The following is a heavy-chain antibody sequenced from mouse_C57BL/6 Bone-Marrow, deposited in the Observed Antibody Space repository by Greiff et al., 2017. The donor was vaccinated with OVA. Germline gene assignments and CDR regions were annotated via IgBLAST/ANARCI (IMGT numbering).Heavy chain of an antibody. D-gene: IGHD1-1*01. CDR2: IDPETGGT. CDR1: GYTFTDYE. J-gene: IGHJ3*01. V-gene: IGHV1-15*01. CDR3: TRSDYGSSYGAY. Sequence: QVQLQQSGAELVRPGASVTLSCKASGYTFTDYEMHWVKQTPVHGLEWIGAIDPETGGTAYNQKFKGKAILTADKSSSTAYMELRSLTSEDSAVYYCTRSDYGSSYGAYWGQGTLVTVSA.